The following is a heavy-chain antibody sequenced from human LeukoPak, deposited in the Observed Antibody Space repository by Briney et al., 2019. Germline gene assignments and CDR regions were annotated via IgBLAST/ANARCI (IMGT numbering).Heavy chain of an antibody. CDR2: IRHDGSNK. CDR3: AKGKYQPPFDY. Sequence: GGSLRLSCAASGFTFSSYGMHWVRQAPGKGLEWVAFIRHDGSNKYHADSAKGRFTISRGNSKNTLYLQMNSLRAEDTAVYYCAKGKYQPPFDYWGQGTLVTVSS. CDR1: GFTFSSYG. V-gene: IGHV3-30*02. J-gene: IGHJ4*02. D-gene: IGHD2-2*01.